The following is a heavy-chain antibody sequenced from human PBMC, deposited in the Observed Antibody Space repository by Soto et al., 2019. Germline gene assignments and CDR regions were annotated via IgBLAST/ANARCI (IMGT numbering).Heavy chain of an antibody. CDR3: ASGWFGEFVYYFDY. D-gene: IGHD3-10*01. V-gene: IGHV1-18*01. J-gene: IGHJ4*02. CDR2: ISVYNGNT. Sequence: ASVKVSCKPSGYTFTSYGISWVRQAPGQGLEWMGWISVYNGNTNYAQKLQGRVTMTTDTSTSTAYMELRSLRSDDTAVYYCASGWFGEFVYYFDYWGQGTLVTVSS. CDR1: GYTFTSYG.